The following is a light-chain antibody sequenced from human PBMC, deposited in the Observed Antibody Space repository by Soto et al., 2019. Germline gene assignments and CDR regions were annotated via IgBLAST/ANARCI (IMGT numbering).Light chain of an antibody. Sequence: QSALTQPASVSGSPGQSITISCTGTSGDVGGYNYVSWYQLHPGKAPKLLIYDVSYRPSGISNRFSGSKSGNTASLTISGLQAEDEDDYYCTSYTSSSTLVFGSGTKLTVL. V-gene: IGLV2-14*01. CDR2: DVS. CDR3: TSYTSSSTLV. J-gene: IGLJ1*01. CDR1: SGDVGGYNY.